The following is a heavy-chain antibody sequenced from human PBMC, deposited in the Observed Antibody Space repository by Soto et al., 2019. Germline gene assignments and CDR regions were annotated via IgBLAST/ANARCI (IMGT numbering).Heavy chain of an antibody. CDR3: ARDRQFWGGSYVVFAYKYGMDV. Sequence: QVQLVESGGGVVQPGGSLRLSCAASGFTFSSYGMHWVRQAPGKGLQWVALVWYDGSNQYYADSVKGRFTISRDTSTNTLHLQLNCLGAEATAVYFCARDRQFWGGSYVVFAYKYGMDVWGQGTTVTVSS. CDR1: GFTFSSYG. D-gene: IGHD3-3*01. V-gene: IGHV3-33*01. J-gene: IGHJ6*02. CDR2: VWYDGSNQ.